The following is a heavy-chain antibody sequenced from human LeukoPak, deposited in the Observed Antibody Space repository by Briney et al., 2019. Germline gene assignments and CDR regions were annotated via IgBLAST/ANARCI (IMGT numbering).Heavy chain of an antibody. Sequence: GSLRLSCAASGFTVSSNYMSWVRQPPGKGLEWIGSIYYSGSTYYNPSLKSRVTISVDTSKNQFSLKLSSVTAADTAVYYCARLLSGPWNYYFDYWGQGTLVTVSS. CDR2: IYYSGST. CDR1: GFTVSSNY. D-gene: IGHD3-3*01. J-gene: IGHJ4*02. CDR3: ARLLSGPWNYYFDY. V-gene: IGHV4-39*01.